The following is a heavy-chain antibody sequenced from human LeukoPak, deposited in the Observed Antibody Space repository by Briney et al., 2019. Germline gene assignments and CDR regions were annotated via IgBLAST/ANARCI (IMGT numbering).Heavy chain of an antibody. Sequence: GGSLRLSCSASGFTFSSYAMHWVRQAPGKGLEYVSAISSNGGSTYYADSVKGRFTISRDNSKNTLYLQMSSLRAEDTAVYYCVKDLQGQNSSGWYGFDYWGQGTLVTVSS. CDR3: VKDLQGQNSSGWYGFDY. CDR1: GFTFSSYA. V-gene: IGHV3-64D*06. CDR2: ISSNGGST. J-gene: IGHJ4*02. D-gene: IGHD6-19*01.